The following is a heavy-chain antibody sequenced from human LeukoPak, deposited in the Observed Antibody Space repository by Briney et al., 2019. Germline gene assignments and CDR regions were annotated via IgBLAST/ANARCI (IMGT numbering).Heavy chain of an antibody. CDR1: GYTFTSYG. V-gene: IGHV1-2*02. CDR2: INPNSGGT. CDR3: AREDSVGATSFDY. J-gene: IGHJ4*02. Sequence: ASVKVSCKASGYTFTSYGISWVRQAPGQGLEWMGWINPNSGGTNYAQKFQGRVTMTRDTSISTAYMELSRLRSDDTAVYYCAREDSVGATSFDYWGQGTLVTVSS. D-gene: IGHD1-26*01.